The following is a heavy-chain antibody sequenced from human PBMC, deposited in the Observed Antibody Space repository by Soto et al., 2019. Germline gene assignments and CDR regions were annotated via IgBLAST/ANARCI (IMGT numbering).Heavy chain of an antibody. D-gene: IGHD1-1*01. V-gene: IGHV3-30*18. CDR3: AKDTGTYNYYYYGMDV. J-gene: IGHJ6*02. Sequence: GGSLRLSCAASGFTFSSYGMHWVRQAPGKGLEWVAVISYDGSNKYYADSVKGRFTISRDNSKNTLYLQMNSLRAEDTAVYYCAKDTGTYNYYYYGMDVWGQGTTVTVSS. CDR1: GFTFSSYG. CDR2: ISYDGSNK.